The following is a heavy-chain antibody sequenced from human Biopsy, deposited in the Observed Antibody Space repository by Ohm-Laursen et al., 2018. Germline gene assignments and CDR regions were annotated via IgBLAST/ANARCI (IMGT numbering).Heavy chain of an antibody. CDR3: AREPRIAAVAYFDP. CDR2: IYSSGST. D-gene: IGHD6-13*01. Sequence: SETLSLTCTVSGGSISNYYWSWMRQPAGKGLEWIGRIYSSGSTNYNPSLKSRVTMSVDTSKNQFSLILSSMTAADTAVYYCAREPRIAAVAYFDPWGQGTLVTVSS. V-gene: IGHV4-4*07. J-gene: IGHJ5*02. CDR1: GGSISNYY.